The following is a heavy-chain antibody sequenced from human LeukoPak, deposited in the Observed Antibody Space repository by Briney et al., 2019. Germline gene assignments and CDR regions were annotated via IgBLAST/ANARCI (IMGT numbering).Heavy chain of an antibody. CDR2: IIPIFGTA. J-gene: IGHJ4*02. CDR1: GGTFSSYA. CDR3: ARRQWLGDRAFDY. Sequence: SVKVSCKASGGTFSSYAISWVRQAPGQGLEWMGGIIPIFGTANYAQKFQGRVTITADESTSTAYMELSSLRSEDTAVYYCARRQWLGDRAFDYWGQGTLVTVSS. V-gene: IGHV1-69*13. D-gene: IGHD6-19*01.